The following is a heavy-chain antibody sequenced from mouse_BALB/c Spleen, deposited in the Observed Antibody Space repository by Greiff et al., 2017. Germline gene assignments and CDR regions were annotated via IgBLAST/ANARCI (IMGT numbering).Heavy chain of an antibody. J-gene: IGHJ3*01. Sequence: EVKVVESGGGLVQPGGSRKLSCAASGFTFSSFGMHWVRQAPEKGLEWVAYISSGSSTIYYADTVKGRFTISRDNPKNTLFLQMTSLRSEDTAMYYCARPTIYYDYDGFAYWGQGTLVTVSA. D-gene: IGHD2-4*01. CDR2: ISSGSSTI. CDR3: ARPTIYYDYDGFAY. CDR1: GFTFSSFG. V-gene: IGHV5-17*02.